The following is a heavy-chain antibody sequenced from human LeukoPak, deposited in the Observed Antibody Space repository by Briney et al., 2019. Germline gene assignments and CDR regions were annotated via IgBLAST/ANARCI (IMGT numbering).Heavy chain of an antibody. V-gene: IGHV1-2*02. CDR1: GYTFTGYY. CDR3: ARVDFPSSLFPSGSYGVLDY. J-gene: IGHJ4*02. D-gene: IGHD1-26*01. CDR2: INPNSGGT. Sequence: ASVKVSCKASGYTFTGYYMHWVRQAPGQGLEWMGWINPNSGGTNYAQRFQGRVTMTRDTSISTAYMELSRLRSDDTAVYYCARVDFPSSLFPSGSYGVLDYWGQGTLVTVSS.